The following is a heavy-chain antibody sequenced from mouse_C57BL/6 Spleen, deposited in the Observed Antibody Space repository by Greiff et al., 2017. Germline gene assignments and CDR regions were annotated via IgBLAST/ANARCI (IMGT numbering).Heavy chain of an antibody. V-gene: IGHV1-15*01. J-gene: IGHJ2*01. CDR2: IDPETGGT. D-gene: IGHD2-5*01. Sequence: VQLQQSGAELVRPGASVTLSCKASGYTFTDYEMHWVKQTPVHGLEWIGAIDPETGGTAYTQKFKGKAILTANTSSSTAYMELRSLTSEDSAVYYCTRWGKVTTTFPFDYWGKGTTLTVSS. CDR1: GYTFTDYE. CDR3: TRWGKVTTTFPFDY.